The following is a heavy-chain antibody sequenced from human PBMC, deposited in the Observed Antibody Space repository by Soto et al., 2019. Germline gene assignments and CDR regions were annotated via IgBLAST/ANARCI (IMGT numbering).Heavy chain of an antibody. J-gene: IGHJ6*02. D-gene: IGHD3-3*01. CDR3: SRDGDYYGLDL. CDR1: GFTSDDYDYG. Sequence: PGGSLRLSCSFSGFTSDDYDYGVTWVRQAPGKGLEWLGLIAGKTYGGTTQYAASVKGRFIMSRDDSKDVAYLQMRDLGIDDTAIYSCSRDGDYYGLDLWGQGTTVTVSS. V-gene: IGHV3-49*04. CDR2: IAGKTYGGTT.